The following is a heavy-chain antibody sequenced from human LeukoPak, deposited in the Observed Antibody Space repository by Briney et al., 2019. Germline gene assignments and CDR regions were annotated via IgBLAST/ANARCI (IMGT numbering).Heavy chain of an antibody. Sequence: GESLKISCKGSGYSFTSYWIGWVRQMPGKGLEWMGIIYPGDSDTRYSPSFQGQVTISADKSISTAYLQWSSLKASDTAMYYCAISGVDILTGYQGAFDIWGQGTMVTVSS. V-gene: IGHV5-51*01. CDR2: IYPGDSDT. CDR3: AISGVDILTGYQGAFDI. J-gene: IGHJ3*02. D-gene: IGHD3-9*01. CDR1: GYSFTSYW.